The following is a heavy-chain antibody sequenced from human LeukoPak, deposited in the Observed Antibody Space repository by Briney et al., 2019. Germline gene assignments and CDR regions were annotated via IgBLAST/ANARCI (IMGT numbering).Heavy chain of an antibody. V-gene: IGHV3-30*02. Sequence: PGGSLRLSCAASGFTFSSYGMHWVRQAPGKGLEWVAFIRYDGSDKYYADPVKGRFTISRDNSKNTLYLQMNSLRAEDTAVYYCAKEGPPPSNYLDYWGQGTLVTVSS. CDR2: IRYDGSDK. CDR1: GFTFSSYG. J-gene: IGHJ4*02. CDR3: AKEGPPPSNYLDY. D-gene: IGHD2-2*01.